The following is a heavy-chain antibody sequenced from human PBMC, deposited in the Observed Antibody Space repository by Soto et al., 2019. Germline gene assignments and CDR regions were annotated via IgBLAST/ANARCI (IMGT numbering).Heavy chain of an antibody. CDR3: ATEEWWRVEF. J-gene: IGHJ4*02. Sequence: EVQLVESGGGLVQPGGSLRLSCVASGCIISRHCMTWVRQAPGKGLESVSKIKPDGSESYYVDSVRGRFTLSRDNTKNSLSLQMNSLRVEDTAVYYCATEEWWRVEFWGQGTLVTVSS. D-gene: IGHD2-15*01. CDR1: GCIISRHC. V-gene: IGHV3-7*01. CDR2: IKPDGSES.